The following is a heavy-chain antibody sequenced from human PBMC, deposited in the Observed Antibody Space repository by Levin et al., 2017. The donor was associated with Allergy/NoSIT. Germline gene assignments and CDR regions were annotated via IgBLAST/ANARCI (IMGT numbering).Heavy chain of an antibody. CDR2: IDPSDSYT. V-gene: IGHV5-10-1*01. D-gene: IGHD5-24*01. J-gene: IGHJ5*02. CDR1: GYSFTSYW. CDR3: ARQRDPGPMFDP. Sequence: AGGSLRLSCKGSGYSFTSYWISWVRQMPGKGLEWMGRIDPSDSYTNYSPSFQGHVTISADKSISTAYLQWSSLKASDTAMYYCARQRDPGPMFDPWGQGTLVTVSS.